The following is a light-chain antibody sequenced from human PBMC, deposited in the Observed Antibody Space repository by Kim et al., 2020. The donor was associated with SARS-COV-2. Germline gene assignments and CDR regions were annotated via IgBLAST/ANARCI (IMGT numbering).Light chain of an antibody. CDR3: QQFNSYPLT. CDR2: AAS. V-gene: IGKV1-9*01. J-gene: IGKJ4*01. Sequence: IQLTQSPSSLSASVGDRVTITCRASQDISSYLAWYQQKPGKAPKLLMSAASTLQSGVPSRFSGSGSGTDFTLTISSLQPEDFATYYCQQFNSYPLTFGGGTKVDIK. CDR1: QDISSY.